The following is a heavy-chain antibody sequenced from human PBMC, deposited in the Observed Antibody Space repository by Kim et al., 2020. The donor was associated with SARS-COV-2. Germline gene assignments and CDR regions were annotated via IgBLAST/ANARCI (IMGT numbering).Heavy chain of an antibody. Sequence: PTLKSRVTISVDTSKNQFSLKLSSVTAADTAVYYYARHVWAIAAAGPFDYWGQGTLVTVSS. V-gene: IGHV4-59*08. CDR3: ARHVWAIAAAGPFDY. D-gene: IGHD6-13*01. J-gene: IGHJ4*02.